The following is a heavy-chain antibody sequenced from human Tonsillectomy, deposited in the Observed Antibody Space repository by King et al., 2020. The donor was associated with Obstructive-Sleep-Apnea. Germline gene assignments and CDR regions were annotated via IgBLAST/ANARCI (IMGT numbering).Heavy chain of an antibody. V-gene: IGHV4-39*07. CDR2: IYYSGAT. CDR1: GDSINSDRYY. J-gene: IGHJ4*02. Sequence: LQLQESGPGLVKTSETLSLTCTVAGDSINSDRYYWGWIRQPPGKGLEWIGSIYYSGATFYNMSLKTRVALSMDTSKNQVSLKVTFVTVADTAIYYCAREPPYNGFTGSYDPHFDYWGQGTLVTVSS. D-gene: IGHD3-10*01. CDR3: AREPPYNGFTGSYDPHFDY.